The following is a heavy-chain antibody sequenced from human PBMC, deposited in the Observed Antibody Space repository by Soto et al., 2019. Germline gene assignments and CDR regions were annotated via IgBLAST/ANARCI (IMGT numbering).Heavy chain of an antibody. V-gene: IGHV2-5*02. CDR1: GFSLTTSGVG. CDR3: AHRVLRTVFGLVTTTAIYFDF. CDR2: IYWDDDK. D-gene: IGHD3-3*01. J-gene: IGHJ4*02. Sequence: QITLNESGPTVVSPTETLTLTCRFSGFSLTTSGVGVGWVRQTPGKAPEWLALIYWDDDKRYSESLKRRLTITKDTSKNQVGLTVANLDPTDTATYYCAHRVLRTVFGLVTTTAIYFDFWGQGTPVAVSS.